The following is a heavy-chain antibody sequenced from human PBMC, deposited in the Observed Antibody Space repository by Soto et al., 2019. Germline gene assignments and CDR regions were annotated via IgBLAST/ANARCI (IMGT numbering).Heavy chain of an antibody. CDR2: ISYDGSNK. D-gene: IGHD3-22*01. Sequence: GSLRLSCAASGFTFSSYAMHWVRQAPGKGLEWVAVISYDGSNKYYADSVKGRFTISRDNSKNTLYLQMNSLRAEDTAVYYCARDSYYYDSSGYSIAYYFDYWGRGTLVTVSS. J-gene: IGHJ4*02. CDR1: GFTFSSYA. CDR3: ARDSYYYDSSGYSIAYYFDY. V-gene: IGHV3-30-3*01.